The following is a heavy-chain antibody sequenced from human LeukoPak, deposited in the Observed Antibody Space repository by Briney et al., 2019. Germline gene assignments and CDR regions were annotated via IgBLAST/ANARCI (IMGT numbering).Heavy chain of an antibody. CDR2: ISYDGSNK. D-gene: IGHD6-13*01. V-gene: IGHV3-30*18. J-gene: IGHJ6*03. Sequence: PGGSLRLSCAASGITFSSYGMHWVRQAPGKGLEWVAVISYDGSNKYYADSVKGRFTISRDNSKNTLYLQMNSLRAEDTAVYYCAKDGIAAAGTGYYYYYYMDVWGKGTTVTVSS. CDR3: AKDGIAAAGTGYYYYYYMDV. CDR1: GITFSSYG.